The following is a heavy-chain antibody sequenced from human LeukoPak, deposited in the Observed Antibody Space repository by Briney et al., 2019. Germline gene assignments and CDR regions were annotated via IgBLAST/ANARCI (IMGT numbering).Heavy chain of an antibody. CDR1: GYTFTSYY. V-gene: IGHV1-46*01. CDR2: INPSGGST. CDR3: ARVEGGQYCSGGSCYSWWFDP. Sequence: ASVKVSCKASGYTFTSYYMHWVRQAPGQGLEWMGIINPSGGSTSYAQKFQGRVTMTRDTSTSTVYMELSSLRSEDTAVYYCARVEGGQYCSGGSCYSWWFDPWGQGTLVTVSS. J-gene: IGHJ5*02. D-gene: IGHD2-15*01.